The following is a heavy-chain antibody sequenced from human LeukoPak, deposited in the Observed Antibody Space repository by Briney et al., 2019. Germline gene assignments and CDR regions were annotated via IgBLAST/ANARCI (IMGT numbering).Heavy chain of an antibody. CDR2: IKEDGSEK. D-gene: IGHD6-13*01. Sequence: PGGSLRLSCASSGFTFSNYWMSWVRQAPGKGLEWVANIKEDGSEKDYVDSVKGRFTISRDNAKNSLYLQMNSVRAEDTAIYYCARDWGAAGLWDYWGQGTLVTVSS. CDR1: GFTFSNYW. V-gene: IGHV3-7*05. J-gene: IGHJ4*02. CDR3: ARDWGAAGLWDY.